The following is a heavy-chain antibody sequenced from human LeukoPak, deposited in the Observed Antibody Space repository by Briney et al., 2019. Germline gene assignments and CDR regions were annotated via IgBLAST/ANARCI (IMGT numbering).Heavy chain of an antibody. J-gene: IGHJ4*02. D-gene: IGHD6-19*01. CDR2: ISYDGSNK. CDR3: AGDPPHSGWAFNY. CDR1: GFTFSSYA. V-gene: IGHV3-30-3*01. Sequence: PGGSLRLSRAASGFTFSSYAMHWVRQAPGKGLEWVAVISYDGSNKYYADSVKGRFTISRDNSKNTLSLQLNSLKAEDTAIYYCAGDPPHSGWAFNYWGQGTLVTVSS.